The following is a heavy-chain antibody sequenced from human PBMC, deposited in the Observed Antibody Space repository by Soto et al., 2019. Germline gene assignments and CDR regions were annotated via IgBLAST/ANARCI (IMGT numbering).Heavy chain of an antibody. V-gene: IGHV3-73*01. J-gene: IGHJ6*02. CDR2: IRSKANSYAT. CDR3: TRDGYYYYGMDV. CDR1: GFTFSGSA. Sequence: PGGSLRLSCAASGFTFSGSAMHWVRQASGKGLEWVGRIRSKANSYATAYAASVKGRFTISRDDSKNTAYLQMNSLKTEDTAVYYCTRDGYYYYGMDVWGQGTTVTVSS.